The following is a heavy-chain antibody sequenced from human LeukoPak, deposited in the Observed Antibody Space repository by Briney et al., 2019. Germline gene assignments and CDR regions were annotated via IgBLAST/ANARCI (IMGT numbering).Heavy chain of an antibody. V-gene: IGHV2-70*04. CDR3: ARIGSSGWHNDY. CDR2: IDRDDEK. J-gene: IGHJ4*02. CDR1: GFSLSTTGMR. D-gene: IGHD6-19*01. Sequence: SGPTLVNPTQTLTLTCTFSGFSLSTTGMRVSWIRQPPGKALEWLARIDRDDEKFYSTSLKTRLTISKDTSKNQVVLTMTNMDPVDTATYYCARIGSSGWHNDYWGQGTLVTVSS.